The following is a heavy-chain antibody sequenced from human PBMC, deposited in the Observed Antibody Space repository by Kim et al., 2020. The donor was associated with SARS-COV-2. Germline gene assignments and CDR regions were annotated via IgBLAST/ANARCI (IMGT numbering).Heavy chain of an antibody. CDR2: ISHSGST. D-gene: IGHD3-16*01. V-gene: IGHV4-30-2*01. J-gene: IGHJ5*02. CDR3: ARVHRGFFDP. CDR1: GGSISSGGYS. Sequence: SETLSLTCAVSGGSISSGGYSWSWIRQPPGKGPEWIGYISHSGSTYYNPSLKSRVTISEDRSKNQFSLRLSSVTAADTAVYYCARVHRGFFDPWGQGTRVSVS.